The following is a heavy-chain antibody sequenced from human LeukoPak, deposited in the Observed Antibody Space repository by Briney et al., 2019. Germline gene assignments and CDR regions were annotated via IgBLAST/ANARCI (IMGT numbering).Heavy chain of an antibody. CDR1: GGSISGGGYY. CDR3: ARQRARYGDYDH. D-gene: IGHD2-21*02. V-gene: IGHV4-31*03. CDR2: IHYSGST. J-gene: IGHJ5*02. Sequence: SETLSLTCTLPGGSISGGGYYWSWIRQHPGKGLEWIGYIHYSGSTYYNPTLKSRVTISVDTSKKHFSLKLISVAAADTDLYYCARQRARYGDYDHWGQGTLVTVSS.